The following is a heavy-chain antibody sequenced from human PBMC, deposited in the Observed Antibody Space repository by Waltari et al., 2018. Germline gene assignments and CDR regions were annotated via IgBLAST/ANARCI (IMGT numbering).Heavy chain of an antibody. CDR2: ISGSGGST. J-gene: IGHJ4*02. D-gene: IGHD3-10*01. Sequence: EVQLLESEGGLVQPGGSLRLSCAASGFTFSSYAMSWVRQAPGKGLEWVSAISGSGGSTYYADSVKGRFTISRDNSKNTLYLQMNSLRAEDTAVYYCAKDPLPNYYGSGSYFDYWGQGTLVTVSS. CDR3: AKDPLPNYYGSGSYFDY. CDR1: GFTFSSYA. V-gene: IGHV3-23*01.